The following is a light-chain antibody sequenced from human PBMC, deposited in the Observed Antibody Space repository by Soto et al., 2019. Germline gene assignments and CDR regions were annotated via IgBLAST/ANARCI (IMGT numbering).Light chain of an antibody. V-gene: IGKV3D-15*01. CDR2: GAS. CDR1: QSVSSN. Sequence: EIVMTQSPATLSVSAGERVTLSCRASQSVSSNLAWYQQKPGQAPRLLIYGASTRATGIPASFSGSGSGTDVTLTINSLQSEDFAVYYCQQYSNWPPLTFGGGTKVEIK. CDR3: QQYSNWPPLT. J-gene: IGKJ4*01.